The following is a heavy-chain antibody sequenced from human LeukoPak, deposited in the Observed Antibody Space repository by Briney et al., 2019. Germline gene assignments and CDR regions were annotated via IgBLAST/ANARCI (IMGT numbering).Heavy chain of an antibody. D-gene: IGHD6-13*01. CDR1: GFTFSSYG. J-gene: IGHJ5*02. Sequence: GGSLRLSCAASGFTFSSYGIHWVRQAPGKGLEWVAFIQYDGNNKYYADSVKGRFTISRDNSKNTLYLQMNSLRAEDTAVYYCAKDGAAAEYNWFDPWGQGTLVTVSS. V-gene: IGHV3-30*02. CDR2: IQYDGNNK. CDR3: AKDGAAAEYNWFDP.